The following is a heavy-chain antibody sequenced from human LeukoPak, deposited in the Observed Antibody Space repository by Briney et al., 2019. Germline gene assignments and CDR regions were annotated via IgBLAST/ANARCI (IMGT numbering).Heavy chain of an antibody. J-gene: IGHJ5*02. CDR1: GASISSSNW. Sequence: SETLSLTCAVSGASISSSNWWSWVRQPPGRGLEWIGEIYHSGGTSYTPSLKSRVTTSIDRSKNQFSLKLSSVTAADTAVYYCALIPRGIAVPGTDLWGQGTLVTVSS. CDR2: IYHSGGT. CDR3: ALIPRGIAVPGTDL. V-gene: IGHV4-4*02. D-gene: IGHD6-19*01.